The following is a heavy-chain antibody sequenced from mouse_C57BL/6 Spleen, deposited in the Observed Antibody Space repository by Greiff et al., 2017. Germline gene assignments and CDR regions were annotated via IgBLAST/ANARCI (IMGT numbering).Heavy chain of an antibody. V-gene: IGHV1-50*01. Sequence: QVQLQQPGAELVKPGASVKLSCKASGYTFTSYWMQWVKQRPGQGLEWIGEIDPSDSYTNYNQKFKGKATLTVDTSSSTAYMQLSSLTSEDSAAYYCARWGTEGFAYWGQGTLVTVSA. D-gene: IGHD4-1*01. CDR3: ARWGTEGFAY. J-gene: IGHJ3*01. CDR2: IDPSDSYT. CDR1: GYTFTSYW.